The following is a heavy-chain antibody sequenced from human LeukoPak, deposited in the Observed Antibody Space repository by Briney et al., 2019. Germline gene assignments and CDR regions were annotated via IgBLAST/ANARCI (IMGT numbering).Heavy chain of an antibody. CDR3: ARTHSSGWHKFYFDN. V-gene: IGHV4-59*12. CDR1: GGSISSYS. CDR2: IYYSGST. D-gene: IGHD6-19*01. Sequence: KPSETLSLTCTVSGGSISSYSWSWIRQPPGKGLEWIGYIYYSGSTNYNPSLKSRVVMSVDTSKNQFSLKLNSVTAADTAVYYCARTHSSGWHKFYFDNWGQGTLVTVSS. J-gene: IGHJ4*02.